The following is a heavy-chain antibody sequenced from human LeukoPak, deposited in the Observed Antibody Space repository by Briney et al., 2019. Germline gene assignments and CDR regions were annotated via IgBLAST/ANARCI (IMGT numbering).Heavy chain of an antibody. CDR1: GFTFSSYS. D-gene: IGHD6-13*01. CDR3: AREIHLGSSWPFDY. V-gene: IGHV3-21*01. CDR2: ISTSSSYI. Sequence: GGSLRLSCAASGFTFSSYSMNWVRQAPGKGLEWVSSISTSSSYIYYADSVKGRFTISRDNAKKSLFLQINSLRAEDTAVYYCAREIHLGSSWPFDYWGQGTLVTVSS. J-gene: IGHJ4*02.